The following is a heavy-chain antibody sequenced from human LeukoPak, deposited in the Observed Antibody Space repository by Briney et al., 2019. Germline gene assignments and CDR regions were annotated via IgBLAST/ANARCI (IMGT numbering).Heavy chain of an antibody. D-gene: IGHD3-22*01. CDR1: GFTFSSSD. V-gene: IGHV3-30*02. CDR3: ATLPYYYDSSGSYYFDY. J-gene: IGHJ4*02. Sequence: GGSLRLSCAASGFTFSSSDMHWVRQAPGKGLEWVAFIRYDGSNKYYADSVKGRFTISRDNSKNTLYLQMNSLRVEDTAMYYCATLPYYYDSSGSYYFDYWGQGTLVTVSS. CDR2: IRYDGSNK.